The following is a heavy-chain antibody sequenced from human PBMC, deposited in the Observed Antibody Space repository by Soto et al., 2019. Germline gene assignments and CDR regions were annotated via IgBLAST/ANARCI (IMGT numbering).Heavy chain of an antibody. CDR1: GGSFSGYY. Sequence: QVQLQQWGAGLLKPSETLSLTCAVYGGSFSGYYWSWIRQPPGKGLEWIGEINHSGSTNYNPSLKSRVTISVDTSKNQFSLKLSSVPAADTAVYYCARGRSKNWNYVSYYYYGMDVWGQGTTVTVSS. J-gene: IGHJ6*02. D-gene: IGHD1-7*01. CDR2: INHSGST. V-gene: IGHV4-34*01. CDR3: ARGRSKNWNYVSYYYYGMDV.